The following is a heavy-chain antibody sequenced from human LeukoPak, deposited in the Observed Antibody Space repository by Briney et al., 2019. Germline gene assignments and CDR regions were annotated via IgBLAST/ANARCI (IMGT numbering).Heavy chain of an antibody. CDR1: GFSFRNYR. CDR2: RKDDGSEK. J-gene: IGHJ4*02. V-gene: IGHV3-7*03. Sequence: GGSLRLSCAASGFSFRNYRMSWVRQAPGKGLEWVASRKDDGSEKYYVDSVKGRFTISRDNAKNSLYLQMNSLRAEDTAVYYCARETYYYDGTNFFFKFDYWGQGTLVTVSP. D-gene: IGHD3-22*01. CDR3: ARETYYYDGTNFFFKFDY.